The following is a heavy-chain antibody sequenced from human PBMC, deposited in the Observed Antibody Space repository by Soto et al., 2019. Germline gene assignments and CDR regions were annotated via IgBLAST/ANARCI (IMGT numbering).Heavy chain of an antibody. V-gene: IGHV4-59*08. CDR2: IYYSGST. D-gene: IGHD7-27*01. Sequence: SETLSLTCTVSGGSISSYYWTWIRQPPGKGLEWIGYIYYSGSTNYNPSLKSRVTISVDTSKNQFSLKLSSVTAADTAVYYCARHGAANWGGFFASWGQGTLVTVSS. CDR3: ARHGAANWGGFFAS. J-gene: IGHJ4*02. CDR1: GGSISSYY.